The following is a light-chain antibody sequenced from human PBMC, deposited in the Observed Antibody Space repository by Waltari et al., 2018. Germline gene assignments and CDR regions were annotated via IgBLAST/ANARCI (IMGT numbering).Light chain of an antibody. V-gene: IGLV2-8*01. CDR2: EVN. Sequence: QSALTQPPSASGSPGQSVTISCTGTSSDVRPYDYVSWYQHHPDKAPKLIIFEVNKWPSGVPDRFSGSKSGNTASLTVSGLQAEDEADYYCSSYAGTDNFVVFGGGTKLTVL. CDR1: SSDVRPYDY. J-gene: IGLJ2*01. CDR3: SSYAGTDNFVV.